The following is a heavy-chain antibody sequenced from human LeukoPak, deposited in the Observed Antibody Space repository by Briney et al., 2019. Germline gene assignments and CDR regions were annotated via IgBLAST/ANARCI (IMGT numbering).Heavy chain of an antibody. J-gene: IGHJ4*02. Sequence: ASVKVSCKASGYXXTNCGISWVRQAPGQGLEWMGWISGFNGNANFAPKLQDRVTLTTDASTSTACMELRSLRSDDTAVYFCARDERSAAAGSAHYLDSWGQGTLVTVSS. CDR3: ARDERSAAAGSAHYLDS. D-gene: IGHD6-13*01. CDR1: GYXXTNCG. CDR2: ISGFNGNA. V-gene: IGHV1-18*01.